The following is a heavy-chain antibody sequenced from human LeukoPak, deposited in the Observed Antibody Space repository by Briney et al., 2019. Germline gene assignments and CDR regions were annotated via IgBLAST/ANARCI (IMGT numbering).Heavy chain of an antibody. CDR3: TNRHDSSGYFFNY. Sequence: GGSLRLSCVTSGFTFSRYVMSWDRQAPGKGLEWVSSVSESGSNRYYADSLKGRLSISRDDSKNMVYLQMGRLRAEDTATYYCTNRHDSSGYFFNYWGQGTLVTVSS. CDR1: GFTFSRYV. D-gene: IGHD3-22*01. J-gene: IGHJ4*02. CDR2: VSESGSNR. V-gene: IGHV3-23*01.